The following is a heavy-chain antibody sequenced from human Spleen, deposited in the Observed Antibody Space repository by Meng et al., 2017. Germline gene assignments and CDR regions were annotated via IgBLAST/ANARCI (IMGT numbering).Heavy chain of an antibody. V-gene: IGHV3-7*01. Sequence: GESLKISCAASGFTFSNYAMSWVRQAPGKGLEWVANIKQDGSEKYYVDSVKGRFTISRDNAKNSLYLQMNSLRAEDTAVYYCARDASGWYYYYGMDVWGQGTTVTVSS. J-gene: IGHJ6*02. CDR1: GFTFSNYA. D-gene: IGHD6-19*01. CDR2: IKQDGSEK. CDR3: ARDASGWYYYYGMDV.